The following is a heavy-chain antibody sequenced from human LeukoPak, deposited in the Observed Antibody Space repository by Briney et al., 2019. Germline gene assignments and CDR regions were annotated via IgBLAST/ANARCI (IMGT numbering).Heavy chain of an antibody. V-gene: IGHV3-21*01. CDR3: ARADSYVYYFDY. CDR1: GFTLSSYS. D-gene: IGHD5-18*01. Sequence: GGSLRLSCAASGFTLSSYSMNWVRQAPGKGLEWVSSISSSSSSIYYADSVKGRFTISRDNAKNSLYLQMNSLRAEDTAVYYCARADSYVYYFDYWGQGTLVTVSS. CDR2: ISSSSSSI. J-gene: IGHJ4*02.